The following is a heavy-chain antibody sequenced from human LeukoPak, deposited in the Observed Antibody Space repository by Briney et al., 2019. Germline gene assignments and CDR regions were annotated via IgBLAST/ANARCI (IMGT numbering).Heavy chain of an antibody. CDR2: GDYSGGT. J-gene: IGHJ4*02. Sequence: SETLSLTCSVSGYSISSGYYSAWIRQPPGKGLEWIASGDYSGGTYYNPSLESRVAISADMSKNQFSLKLTSVTGADTAVYYCAGERGEEYSSGWYKRNYFDNWGQGIRVTVSS. CDR1: GYSISSGYY. CDR3: AGERGEEYSSGWYKRNYFDN. V-gene: IGHV4-38-2*02. D-gene: IGHD6-19*01.